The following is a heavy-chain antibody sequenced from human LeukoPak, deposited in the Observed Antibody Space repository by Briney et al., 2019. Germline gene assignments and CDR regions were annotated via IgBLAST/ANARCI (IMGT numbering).Heavy chain of an antibody. CDR2: MNPNSGNT. CDR1: GYTFTSYD. CDR3: AREFHYYGSGSFDYMDV. D-gene: IGHD3-10*01. V-gene: IGHV1-8*01. Sequence: ASVKVSCKASGYTFTSYDINWVRQATGQGLEWMGWMNPNSGNTGYAQKFQGRVTMTRNTSISTAYMELSSLRSEDTAVYYCAREFHYYGSGSFDYMDVWGKGTTVTISS. J-gene: IGHJ6*03.